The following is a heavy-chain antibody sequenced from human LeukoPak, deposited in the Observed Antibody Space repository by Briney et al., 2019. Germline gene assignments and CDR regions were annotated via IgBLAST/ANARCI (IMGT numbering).Heavy chain of an antibody. Sequence: SGGSLRLSCAASGFTFSSYAMSWVRQAPGKGLEWVSAISGSGGSTYYADSVKGRFTISRDNSKNTLYLQMNSLRAEDTAVYYCAKDTRPLWAAAKYYFDYWGQGTLVTVSS. D-gene: IGHD6-13*01. V-gene: IGHV3-23*01. CDR2: ISGSGGST. J-gene: IGHJ4*02. CDR3: AKDTRPLWAAAKYYFDY. CDR1: GFTFSSYA.